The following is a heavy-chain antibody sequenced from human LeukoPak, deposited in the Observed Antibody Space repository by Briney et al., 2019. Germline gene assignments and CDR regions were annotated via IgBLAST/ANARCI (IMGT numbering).Heavy chain of an antibody. CDR3: ARDRGYSSGWYSLVYYGMDV. D-gene: IGHD6-19*01. Sequence: SGGSLRLSCAASGFTFSNYAMSWVRQAPGKGLEWVANIKQDGSEKYYVDSVKGRFTISRDNAKNSLYLQMNSLRAEDTAVYYCARDRGYSSGWYSLVYYGMDVWGKGTTVTVSS. V-gene: IGHV3-7*03. CDR2: IKQDGSEK. CDR1: GFTFSNYA. J-gene: IGHJ6*04.